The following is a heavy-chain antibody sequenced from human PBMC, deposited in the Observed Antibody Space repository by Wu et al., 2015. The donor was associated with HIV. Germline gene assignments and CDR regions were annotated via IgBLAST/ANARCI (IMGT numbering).Heavy chain of an antibody. D-gene: IGHD5-12*01. CDR3: ARSHKWLRLRYEGNFDY. Sequence: QVQLVQSGAELRKPGASVRLSCKTSGYSFTAYYIHWVRQAPGQGLEWMGYINPNSGGTNYAQKFQGRVTMTRDTSINTTYMEVTRLRSDDTAVYYCARSHKWLRLRYEGNFDYWGQGTLVTVSS. V-gene: IGHV1-2*02. CDR1: GYSFTAYY. CDR2: INPNSGGT. J-gene: IGHJ4*02.